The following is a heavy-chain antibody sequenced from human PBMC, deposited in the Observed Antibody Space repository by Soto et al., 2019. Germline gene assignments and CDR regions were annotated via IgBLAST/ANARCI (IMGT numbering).Heavy chain of an antibody. CDR2: ISNDGSST. J-gene: IGHJ4*02. CDR3: ARDTSRQSLDY. V-gene: IGHV3-74*01. CDR1: GFTFSSYW. Sequence: EVQLVESGGGLVQPGGSLRLSCAASGFTFSSYWMHWVRQAPGKGLVWISRISNDGSSTNYADSVKGRFTFSRDNAKNTLYLQMNSLTAEDTAVYYCARDTSRQSLDYWGQGTLVTVSS.